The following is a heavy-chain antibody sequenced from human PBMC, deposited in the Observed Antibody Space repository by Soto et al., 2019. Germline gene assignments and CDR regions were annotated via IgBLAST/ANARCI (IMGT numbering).Heavy chain of an antibody. CDR2: ISAYSGST. J-gene: IGHJ4*02. V-gene: IGHV1-18*01. CDR1: GYTFTSYG. Sequence: QVQLVQSGAEVKKPGASVKVSCKASGYTFTSYGISWVRQAPGQGLEWMGWISAYSGSTNYAQKLQGRGTMTTDTSTSTGYMELRSLRSDDTAVYYCTRSMAAAVDFDYWGQGTLVTVSS. CDR3: TRSMAAAVDFDY. D-gene: IGHD6-13*01.